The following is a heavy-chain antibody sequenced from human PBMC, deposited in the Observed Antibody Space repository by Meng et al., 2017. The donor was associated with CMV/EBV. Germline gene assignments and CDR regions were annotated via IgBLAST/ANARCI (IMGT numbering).Heavy chain of an antibody. Sequence: GSLRLSCAVYGGSFSGYYWSWIRQPPGKGLEWIGEINHSGSTNYNPSLKSRVTISVDTSKNQFSLKLSSVTAADTAVYYCARLKLGYCSSTSCYAPYYYYGMDVWGQGITVTVSS. D-gene: IGHD2-2*01. CDR3: ARLKLGYCSSTSCYAPYYYYGMDV. CDR1: GGSFSGYY. CDR2: INHSGST. V-gene: IGHV4-34*01. J-gene: IGHJ6*02.